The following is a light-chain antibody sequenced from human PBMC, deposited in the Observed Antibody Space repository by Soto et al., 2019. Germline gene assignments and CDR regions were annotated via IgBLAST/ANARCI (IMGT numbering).Light chain of an antibody. CDR2: DVN. CDR3: SSYTSSSTHV. CDR1: SSDIGAFTF. Sequence: QSALTQPASVSGSPGQSITISCTGTSSDIGAFTFVSWYQQHPGKVPKLMIFDVNHRPSGVSDRFSGSKSGNTASLTISRLQAEDEGDYYCSSYTSSSTHVFGSGTKVTVL. J-gene: IGLJ1*01. V-gene: IGLV2-14*03.